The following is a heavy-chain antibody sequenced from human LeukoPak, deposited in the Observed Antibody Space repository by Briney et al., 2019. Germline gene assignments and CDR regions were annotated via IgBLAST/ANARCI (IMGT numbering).Heavy chain of an antibody. Sequence: GGSLRLSCAAFGFTFSDYYMSWIRQAPGKGLEWVSYISSSGSTIYYADSVKGRFTISRDNAKNSLYLQMNSLRAEDTAVYYCARGEIRFLEWWYYYGMDVWGQGTTVTVSS. CDR1: GFTFSDYY. CDR3: ARGEIRFLEWWYYYGMDV. CDR2: ISSSGSTI. J-gene: IGHJ6*02. D-gene: IGHD3-3*01. V-gene: IGHV3-11*01.